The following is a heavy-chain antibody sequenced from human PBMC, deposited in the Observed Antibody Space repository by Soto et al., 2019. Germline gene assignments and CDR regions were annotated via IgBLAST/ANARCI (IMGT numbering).Heavy chain of an antibody. CDR2: INHTGST. Sequence: SVTLSVTCAADGGSFSGYCWTWIRQPPGTGLEWIGEINHTGSTNYNPSLKSRITVNADTSKNQVSLQLDSVTPDDTAVYYCARLIGNSWLDYWGQGTLVTVSS. CDR3: ARLIGNSWLDY. V-gene: IGHV4-34*01. D-gene: IGHD6-13*01. CDR1: GGSFSGYC. J-gene: IGHJ4*02.